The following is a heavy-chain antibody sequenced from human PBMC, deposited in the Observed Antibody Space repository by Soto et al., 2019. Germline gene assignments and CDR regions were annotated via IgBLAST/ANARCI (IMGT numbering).Heavy chain of an antibody. Sequence: EVQLVESGGGLVKPGGSLRLSCAASGFTFSSYSMNWVRQAPGKGLEWVSSISSSSSYIYYADSVKGRFTISRDNAKNSLYLQMNSLRAEDMAVYYCAREGGSIVVVVSPLDYWGQGTLVTVSS. CDR2: ISSSSSYI. J-gene: IGHJ4*02. CDR1: GFTFSSYS. D-gene: IGHD2-15*01. CDR3: AREGGSIVVVVSPLDY. V-gene: IGHV3-21*01.